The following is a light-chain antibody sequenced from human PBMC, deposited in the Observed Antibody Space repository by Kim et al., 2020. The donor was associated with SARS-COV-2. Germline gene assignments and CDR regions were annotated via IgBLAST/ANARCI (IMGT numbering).Light chain of an antibody. J-gene: IGKJ1*01. CDR2: EAS. V-gene: IGKV1-5*03. CDR3: QQYSTYPWT. Sequence: ASVGDRVTIACRASQSISVWLAWYQQKPGKAPELLIYEASSLQSGVPSRFSGSGSGTEFTLTISSLQPDDFATYFCQQYSTYPWTFGQGTKVDIK. CDR1: QSISVW.